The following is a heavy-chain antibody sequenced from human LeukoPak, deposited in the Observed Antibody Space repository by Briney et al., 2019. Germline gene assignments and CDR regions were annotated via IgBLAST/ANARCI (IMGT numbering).Heavy chain of an antibody. Sequence: ASVKVSCKASGYTFTSYGISWVRQAPGQGLEWMGWISAYNGNTNYAQKLQGRVTMTTDTSTSTAYMELRSLRSDDTAVYYCARDRRDYYDSSGYLIDLWGRGTLVTVSS. CDR3: ARDRRDYYDSSGYLIDL. CDR2: ISAYNGNT. CDR1: GYTFTSYG. J-gene: IGHJ2*01. V-gene: IGHV1-18*01. D-gene: IGHD3-22*01.